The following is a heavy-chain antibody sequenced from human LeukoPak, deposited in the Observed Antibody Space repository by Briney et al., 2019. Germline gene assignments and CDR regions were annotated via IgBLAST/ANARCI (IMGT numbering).Heavy chain of an antibody. V-gene: IGHV1-46*01. CDR2: INPSGGST. D-gene: IGHD6-13*01. J-gene: IGHJ5*02. Sequence: ASVKVSCKASGYTFTSYYMHWVRQAPGQGLEWMGIINPSGGSTSYAQKFQGRVTMTRDTSTSTAYMELRSLRSDDTAVYYCARGGSPPAWWFDPWGQGTLVTVSS. CDR3: ARGGSPPAWWFDP. CDR1: GYTFTSYY.